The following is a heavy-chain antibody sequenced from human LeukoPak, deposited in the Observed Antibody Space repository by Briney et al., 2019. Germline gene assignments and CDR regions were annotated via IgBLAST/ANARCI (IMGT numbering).Heavy chain of an antibody. V-gene: IGHV3-23*01. CDR2: ISASGSST. Sequence: GRSLRLSCAASGFTFSSYAMSWVRQAPGKGLEWVSGISASGSSTYYADSVKGRFTISRDNSKDTVNLEMNGLRGEDTAVYYCATYTSGWSLGGYWGQGTLVTVSS. CDR3: ATYTSGWSLGGY. CDR1: GFTFSSYA. D-gene: IGHD6-19*01. J-gene: IGHJ4*02.